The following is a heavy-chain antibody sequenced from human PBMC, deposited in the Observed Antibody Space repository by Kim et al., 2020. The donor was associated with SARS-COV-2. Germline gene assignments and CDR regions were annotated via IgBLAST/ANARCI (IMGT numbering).Heavy chain of an antibody. J-gene: IGHJ4*02. D-gene: IGHD6-13*01. V-gene: IGHV3-30*03. Sequence: GGSLRLSCAASGFTFSSYGMHWVRQAPGKGLEWVAVISYDGSNKYYADSVKGRFTISRDNSKNTLYLQMNSLRAEDTAVYYCVRWGQQLVRGFDYWCQAT. CDR2: ISYDGSNK. CDR1: GFTFSSYG. CDR3: VRWGQQLVRGFDY.